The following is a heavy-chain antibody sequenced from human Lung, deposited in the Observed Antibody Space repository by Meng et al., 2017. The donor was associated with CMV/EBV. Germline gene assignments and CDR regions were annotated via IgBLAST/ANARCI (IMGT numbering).Heavy chain of an antibody. D-gene: IGHD1-26*01. Sequence: GSLRLXXTVSGGSISSYHWSWIRQPPGKGLEWIGYIYYSGSTNYNPSLKSRVTISVDTSKNQFSLKQSSVTAADTTVYYCARVGRSGSYLPGLDYWGRGTXVTVSS. CDR3: ARVGRSGSYLPGLDY. J-gene: IGHJ4*02. CDR1: GGSISSYH. V-gene: IGHV4-59*01. CDR2: IYYSGST.